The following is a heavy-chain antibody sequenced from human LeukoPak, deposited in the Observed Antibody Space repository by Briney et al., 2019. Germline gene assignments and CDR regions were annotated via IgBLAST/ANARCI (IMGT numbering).Heavy chain of an antibody. Sequence: GASVKVSCKASGGTFSSYAISWVRQAPGQGLEWMGGIIPIFGTANYAQKFQGRVTITTDESTSTAYMELSSLRSEDTAVYYCARHPSIAAFYFQHWGQGTLVTVSS. CDR1: GGTFSSYA. CDR3: ARHPSIAAFYFQH. V-gene: IGHV1-69*05. D-gene: IGHD6-6*01. J-gene: IGHJ1*01. CDR2: IIPIFGTA.